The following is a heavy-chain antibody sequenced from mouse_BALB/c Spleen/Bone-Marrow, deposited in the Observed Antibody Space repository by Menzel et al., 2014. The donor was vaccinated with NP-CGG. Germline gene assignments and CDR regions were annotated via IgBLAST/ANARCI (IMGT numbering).Heavy chain of an antibody. V-gene: IGHV1S127*01. Sequence: QVQLQQSGAELVKPGASVKMSCKASGYTFTSYWMHWVKQRPGQGLEWIGVIDPSDSYTSYNQKLKGKATLTVDTSSSTAYMQLSSLTSEDSAVYYCTRGDYDWYFDVWAQGPRSPSPQ. D-gene: IGHD2-4*01. CDR1: GYTFTSYW. CDR3: TRGDYDWYFDV. CDR2: IDPSDSYT. J-gene: IGHJ1*01.